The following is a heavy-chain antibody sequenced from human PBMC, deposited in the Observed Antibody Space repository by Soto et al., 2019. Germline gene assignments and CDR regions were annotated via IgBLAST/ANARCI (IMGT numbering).Heavy chain of an antibody. CDR1: GFTFSSYS. D-gene: IGHD6-13*01. J-gene: IGHJ5*02. CDR2: ISSSSSYI. CDR3: ARVSHAYSSSLWWFDP. V-gene: IGHV3-21*01. Sequence: PGGSLRLSCAASGFTFSSYSMNWVRQAPGKGLEWVSSISSSSSYIYYADSVKGRFTISRDNAKDSLYLQMNSLRAEDTAVYYCARVSHAYSSSLWWFDPWGQGSXVTVSS.